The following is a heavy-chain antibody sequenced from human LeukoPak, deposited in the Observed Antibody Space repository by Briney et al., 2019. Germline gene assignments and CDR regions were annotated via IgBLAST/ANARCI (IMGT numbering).Heavy chain of an antibody. J-gene: IGHJ5*02. Sequence: PSETLSLTCAVYGGSFSGYYWGWIRQPPGKGLEWIGSLYYSGNTYYNPSLKSRVTISVDTSKSQFSLKLSSVTATDTAVYYCARYYYGSGGYIWFDPWGQGTLVTVSS. D-gene: IGHD3-10*01. V-gene: IGHV4-39*01. CDR3: ARYYYGSGGYIWFDP. CDR1: GGSFSGYY. CDR2: LYYSGNT.